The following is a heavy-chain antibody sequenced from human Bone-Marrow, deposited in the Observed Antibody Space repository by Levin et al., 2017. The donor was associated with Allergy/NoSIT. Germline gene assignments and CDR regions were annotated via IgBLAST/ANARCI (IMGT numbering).Heavy chain of an antibody. J-gene: IGHJ4*02. CDR2: IRSKANSYAT. Sequence: SGGSLRLSCAASGFTFSGSAIHWVRQASGKGLEWVGRIRSKANSYATAYAASVKGRFTISRDDSKNTAYLQMNSLKTEDTAVYYCQGDFCSNTSCYIHWGQGTLVTVSS. D-gene: IGHD2-2*02. CDR1: GFTFSGSA. CDR3: QGDFCSNTSCYIH. V-gene: IGHV3-73*01.